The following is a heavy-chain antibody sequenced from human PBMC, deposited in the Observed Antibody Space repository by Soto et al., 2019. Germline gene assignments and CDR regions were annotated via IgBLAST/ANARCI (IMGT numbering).Heavy chain of an antibody. CDR3: ARGRYGDY. CDR1: GYAFTTDG. CDR2: ISAHNGNT. Sequence: QVHLVQSGAEVKKPGASVKVSCKGSGYAFTTDGITWVRQAPGQGLEWMGWISAHNGNTNDAQKRHGRVTVTRDTSTSPAYMELSSLRSADTAVYYCARGRYGDYWGQGALVTVSS. V-gene: IGHV1-18*01. J-gene: IGHJ4*02. D-gene: IGHD1-1*01.